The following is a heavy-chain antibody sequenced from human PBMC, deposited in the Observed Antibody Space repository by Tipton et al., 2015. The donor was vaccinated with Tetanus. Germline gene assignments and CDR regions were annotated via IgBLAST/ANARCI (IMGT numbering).Heavy chain of an antibody. Sequence: TLSLTCTVSGDSVSSGSHYWSWIRQPPGKGLAWIGYIYYNGRKNYNPSLKSRVPISVDTSQNQFSLQLSSVTAADAAMYFCASEHPTPLDYWGPGILVTVSS. CDR2: IYYNGRK. CDR1: GDSVSSGSHY. J-gene: IGHJ4*02. D-gene: IGHD4-23*01. V-gene: IGHV4-61*01. CDR3: ASEHPTPLDY.